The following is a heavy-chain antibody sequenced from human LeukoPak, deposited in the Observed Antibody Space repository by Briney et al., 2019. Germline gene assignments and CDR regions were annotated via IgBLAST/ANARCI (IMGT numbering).Heavy chain of an antibody. CDR2: ISSSSFI. V-gene: IGHV3-69-1*01. J-gene: IGHJ3*02. Sequence: GGSLRLSCAASGFTVSSNYMSWVRQAPGKGLEWVSSISSSSFIYFADSLKGRFTISRDNAKNSVYLQINSLRAEDTAVYYCARDRNFVAFDIWGQGTMVTVSS. CDR1: GFTVSSNY. D-gene: IGHD1-14*01. CDR3: ARDRNFVAFDI.